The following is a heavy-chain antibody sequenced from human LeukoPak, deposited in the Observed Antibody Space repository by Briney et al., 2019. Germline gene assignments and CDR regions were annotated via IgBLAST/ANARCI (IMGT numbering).Heavy chain of an antibody. CDR2: IYYSGST. V-gene: IGHV4-59*12. Sequence: PSETLSLTCTVSGGSISSYYWSWIRQPPGKGLEWIGYIYYSGSTNYNPSLKSRVTISVDTSKNQFSLKLSSVTAADTAVYYCARALPHMDVWGQGTTVTVSS. CDR1: GGSISSYY. CDR3: ARALPHMDV. J-gene: IGHJ6*02.